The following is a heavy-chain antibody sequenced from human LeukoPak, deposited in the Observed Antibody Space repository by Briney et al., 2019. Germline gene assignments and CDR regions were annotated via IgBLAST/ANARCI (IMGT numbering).Heavy chain of an antibody. J-gene: IGHJ4*02. CDR3: ARVAGSIDY. D-gene: IGHD6-19*01. Sequence: VASVKVSCKASGYTFTTYDINWVRPATGQGLEWMGWMNPNSGYTGYAQKFQGRVTITRDTSISTAYMELSSLRSEDTAVYYCARVAGSIDYWGQGTLVTVSS. CDR2: MNPNSGYT. CDR1: GYTFTTYD. V-gene: IGHV1-8*03.